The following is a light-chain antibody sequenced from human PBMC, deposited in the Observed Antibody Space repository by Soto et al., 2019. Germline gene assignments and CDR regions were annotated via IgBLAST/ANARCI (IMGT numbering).Light chain of an antibody. CDR3: QQYNSYS. J-gene: IGKJ1*01. V-gene: IGKV1-5*02. CDR1: QSISNR. Sequence: DIQMTQSPSTLSASVGDRVTMICRASQSISNRLAWYQQKPGTAPKLLIYHASTLESGVPSRFSGSGSGTEFTLTISSLQPDDFATYYCQQYNSYSFGQGTKVDI. CDR2: HAS.